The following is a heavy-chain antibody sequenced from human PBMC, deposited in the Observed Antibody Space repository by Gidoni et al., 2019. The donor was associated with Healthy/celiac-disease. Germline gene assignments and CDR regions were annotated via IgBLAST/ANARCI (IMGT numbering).Heavy chain of an antibody. Sequence: QVQLVQSGAEVKKPGSSVKVSCKASGGPFRSDAISSVRQAPGQGLEWMGGIIPIFGTANYAQKFQGRVTITADESTSTAYMELSSLRSEDTAVYYCARSHAHCSGGSCYDGYWYFDLWGRGTLVTVSS. CDR2: IIPIFGTA. D-gene: IGHD2-15*01. V-gene: IGHV1-69*01. J-gene: IGHJ2*01. CDR1: GGPFRSDA. CDR3: ARSHAHCSGGSCYDGYWYFDL.